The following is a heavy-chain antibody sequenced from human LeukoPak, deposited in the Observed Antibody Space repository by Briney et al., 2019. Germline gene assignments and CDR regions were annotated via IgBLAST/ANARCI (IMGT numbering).Heavy chain of an antibody. V-gene: IGHV3-7*01. CDR3: ARVLGCTNGVCHDAFDI. CDR1: GFTFSRYW. J-gene: IGHJ3*02. CDR2: IKEDGGEK. D-gene: IGHD2-8*01. Sequence: GGSLRLSCAASGFTFSRYWMSWVRQAPGKGLEWVANIKEDGGEKFHVDSVKGRFTISRDNAKKSLYLQMNSLRAEDTAVYFCARVLGCTNGVCHDAFDIWGQGTVVTVSS.